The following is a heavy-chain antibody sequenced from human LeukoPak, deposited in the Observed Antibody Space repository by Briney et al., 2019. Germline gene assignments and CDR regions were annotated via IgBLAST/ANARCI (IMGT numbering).Heavy chain of an antibody. J-gene: IGHJ4*02. CDR1: GGSISGSNYY. CDR2: IYYSGTT. D-gene: IGHD6-6*01. CDR3: ARHSSAARPNFDY. Sequence: SETLSLTCTVSGGSISGSNYYWGWIRQPPGKGLEWIGSIYYSGTTYYNPSLKSRVTISVDASKNQFSLEVTSMTAADTAVYYCARHSSAARPNFDYWGQGTLVTVSS. V-gene: IGHV4-39*01.